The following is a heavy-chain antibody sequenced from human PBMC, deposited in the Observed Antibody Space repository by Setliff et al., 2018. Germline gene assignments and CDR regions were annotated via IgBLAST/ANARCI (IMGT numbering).Heavy chain of an antibody. J-gene: IGHJ4*02. V-gene: IGHV3-7*01. D-gene: IGHD2-21*01. CDR2: IKEDGSEK. Sequence: SDYWMNWVRQVPGKGLEWVANIKEDGSEKYYVDSVRGRFTISRDISKNTLYLQMNSLRPEDTAVYYCARGGDYCSGECYIPPPDCYWGQGTLVTVSS. CDR1: SDYW. CDR3: ARGGDYCSGECYIPPPDCY.